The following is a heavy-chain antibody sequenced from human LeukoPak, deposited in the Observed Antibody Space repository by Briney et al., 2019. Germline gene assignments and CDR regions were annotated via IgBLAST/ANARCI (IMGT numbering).Heavy chain of an antibody. CDR1: GGSISNYY. D-gene: IGHD3-22*01. J-gene: IGHJ4*02. Sequence: PSETLSLTCTVSGGSISNYYWSWIRQPPGKGLEWIGYISYSGRTNYHPSLRSRVTMSVHTSENQFSLKLSSLTAADTAVYYCARLYYYDRSGYYGFDYWGQGTLVTVSS. CDR3: ARLYYYDRSGYYGFDY. CDR2: ISYSGRT. V-gene: IGHV4-59*08.